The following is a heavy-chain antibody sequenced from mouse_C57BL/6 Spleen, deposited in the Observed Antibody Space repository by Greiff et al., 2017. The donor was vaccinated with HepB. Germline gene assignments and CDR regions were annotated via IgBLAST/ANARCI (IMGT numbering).Heavy chain of an antibody. Sequence: EVMLVESGGGLVKPGGSLKLSCAASGFTFSSYAMSWVRQTPEKRLEWVATISDGGSYTYYPDNVKGRFTISRDNAKNNLYLQMSHLKSEDTAMYYCARDHPDYYGRSPWFAYWGQGTLVTVSA. D-gene: IGHD1-1*01. V-gene: IGHV5-4*01. J-gene: IGHJ3*01. CDR1: GFTFSSYA. CDR3: ARDHPDYYGRSPWFAY. CDR2: ISDGGSYT.